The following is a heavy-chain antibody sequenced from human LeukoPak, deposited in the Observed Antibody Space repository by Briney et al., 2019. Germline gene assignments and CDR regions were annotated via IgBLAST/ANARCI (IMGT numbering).Heavy chain of an antibody. J-gene: IGHJ4*02. D-gene: IGHD4-17*01. CDR1: GGSISSGDYY. V-gene: IGHV4-30-4*01. CDR2: IYYSGST. CDR3: ARVSGPYGDYYVDY. Sequence: TSQTLSLTCTVSGGSISSGDYYWSWIRQPPGKGLEWIGYIYYSGSTYYIPSLKSRVTISVDTSKNQFSLKLSSVTAADTAVYYCARVSGPYGDYYVDYWGQGTLVTVSS.